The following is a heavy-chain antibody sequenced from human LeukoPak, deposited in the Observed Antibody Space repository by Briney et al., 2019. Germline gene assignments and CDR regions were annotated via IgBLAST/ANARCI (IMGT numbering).Heavy chain of an antibody. D-gene: IGHD5-18*01. V-gene: IGHV3-7*01. J-gene: IGHJ4*02. CDR3: ARDPYSYGRYYFDY. CDR2: VNQDGSEE. CDR1: GFTFSSYW. Sequence: PGGSLRLSCAASGFTFSSYWMSWVRQTPGRGLEWVANVNQDGSEEYYVDSVKGRFTISRDNSKNTPYLQMNSLRAEDTAVYYCARDPYSYGRYYFDYWGQGTLVTVSS.